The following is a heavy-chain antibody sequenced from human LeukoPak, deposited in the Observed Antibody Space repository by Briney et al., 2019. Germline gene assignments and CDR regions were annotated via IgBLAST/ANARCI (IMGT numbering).Heavy chain of an antibody. CDR2: IKSKADGGTT. J-gene: IGHJ4*02. V-gene: IGHV3-15*01. CDR3: TTGYSSGWGYFDY. CDR1: GVTLSNAW. D-gene: IGHD6-19*01. Sequence: PGGSLRLSCAASGVTLSNAWMSWVRQAPGKGLEWVGRIKSKADGGTTGYAAPVKGRFTISRDDSKNTLYLQMNSLKTEDTAVYYCTTGYSSGWGYFDYWGQGTLVTVSS.